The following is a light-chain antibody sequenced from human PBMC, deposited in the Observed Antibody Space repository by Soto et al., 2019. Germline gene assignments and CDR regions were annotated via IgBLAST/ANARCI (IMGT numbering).Light chain of an antibody. CDR1: QSVSSSY. Sequence: EIVLTQSPEPLSLSPGERSTLSCMASQSVSSSYLAWYQQKPGQAPRLLIYGASSRATGIPDRFSGSGSGTDFTLTIRRLEPEDFAVYYCQQYGSSLITFGQGGRLEIK. J-gene: IGKJ5*01. CDR3: QQYGSSLIT. V-gene: IGKV3-20*01. CDR2: GAS.